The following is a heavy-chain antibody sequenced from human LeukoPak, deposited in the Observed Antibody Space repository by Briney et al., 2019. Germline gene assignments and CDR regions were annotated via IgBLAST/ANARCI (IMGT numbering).Heavy chain of an antibody. Sequence: SETLSLTCTVSGGSISGYYWSWIRQPPGKGLEWIGYIYTSGSTNYNPSLKSRVTISADTSKNQFSLKLSSVTAADTAVYYCARIGSDFWSGYYRVGDYYYYMDVWGKGTTVTVSS. D-gene: IGHD3-3*01. J-gene: IGHJ6*03. CDR1: GGSISGYY. CDR2: IYTSGST. V-gene: IGHV4-4*09. CDR3: ARIGSDFWSGYYRVGDYYYYMDV.